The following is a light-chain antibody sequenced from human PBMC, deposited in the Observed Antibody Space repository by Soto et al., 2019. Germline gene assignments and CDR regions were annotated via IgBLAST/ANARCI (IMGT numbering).Light chain of an antibody. CDR3: QQYGSSPWT. CDR2: GAS. V-gene: IGKV3-20*01. Sequence: EIVLTQXXXXLXXSPGEXATLSCRASQSVSSSYLAWYQQKPCQAPRLLIYGASSRATGIPDXFXXXXXXXXXXXTISRLEPEDFAVYYCQQYGSSPWTFGQGTKVEXK. CDR1: QSVSSSY. J-gene: IGKJ1*01.